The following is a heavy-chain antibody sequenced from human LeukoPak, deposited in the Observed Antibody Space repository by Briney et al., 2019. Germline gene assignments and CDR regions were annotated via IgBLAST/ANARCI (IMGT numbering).Heavy chain of an antibody. D-gene: IGHD1-26*01. V-gene: IGHV3-7*01. CDR2: IKQDGSEK. Sequence: GGSLRLSCAASGFTFSSYWMSWVRQAPGKGLEWVANIKQDGSEKYYVDSVKGRFTISRDNANTSLYLQMNRLRAEDTAVYYCARDPGGSYPYFDYWGQGTLVTVSS. J-gene: IGHJ4*02. CDR3: ARDPGGSYPYFDY. CDR1: GFTFSSYW.